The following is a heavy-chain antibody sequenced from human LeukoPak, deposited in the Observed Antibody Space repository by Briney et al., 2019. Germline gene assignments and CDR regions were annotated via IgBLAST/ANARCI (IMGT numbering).Heavy chain of an antibody. Sequence: PSETLSLTCAVYGGSFSGYYWSWIRQPPGKGLEWIGEINHSGSTNYNPSLKSRVTISVDTSKNQFSLKLSSVTAADTAVYYCARGDYPYGSGSYYRGGFDYWGQGTWSPCPQ. D-gene: IGHD3-10*01. CDR3: ARGDYPYGSGSYYRGGFDY. CDR1: GGSFSGYY. J-gene: IGHJ4*02. CDR2: INHSGST. V-gene: IGHV4-34*01.